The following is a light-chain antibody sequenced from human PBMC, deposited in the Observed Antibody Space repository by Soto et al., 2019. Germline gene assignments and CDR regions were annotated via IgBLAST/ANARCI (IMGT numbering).Light chain of an antibody. V-gene: IGLV2-14*01. CDR3: SSYTTSSTLLYV. J-gene: IGLJ1*01. Sequence: QSALTQPASVSGSTGQSITISCTGSSSDVGGYNYVSWYQQHPGKAPKLMIYAVSNRPSGVSTRFSGSKSGNTASLTISGLQAEDEADYHCSSYTTSSTLLYVFGTGTKVTV. CDR2: AVS. CDR1: SSDVGGYNY.